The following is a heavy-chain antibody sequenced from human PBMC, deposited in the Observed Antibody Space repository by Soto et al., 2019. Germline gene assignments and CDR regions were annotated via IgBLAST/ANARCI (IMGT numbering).Heavy chain of an antibody. Sequence: GGSLILSCAASGFTFSSYGMHWVRQAPGKGLEWVAVISYDGSNKYYADSVKGRFTISRDNSKNTLYLQMNSLRAEDTAVYYCVKVPYPYDSSGYYFFYWGQGTLVTVSS. V-gene: IGHV3-30*18. CDR3: VKVPYPYDSSGYYFFY. CDR1: GFTFSSYG. D-gene: IGHD3-22*01. J-gene: IGHJ4*02. CDR2: ISYDGSNK.